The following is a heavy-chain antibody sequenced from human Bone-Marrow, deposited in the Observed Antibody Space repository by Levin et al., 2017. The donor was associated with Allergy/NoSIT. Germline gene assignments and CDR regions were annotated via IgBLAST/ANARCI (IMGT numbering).Heavy chain of an antibody. CDR3: AKDRHAHGDLDAFDI. CDR2: ISYDGSNK. CDR1: GFTFSSYG. J-gene: IGHJ3*02. D-gene: IGHD2-21*02. Sequence: GGSLRLSCAASGFTFSSYGMHWVRQAPGKGLEWVAVISYDGSNKYYADSVKGRFTISRDNSKNTLYLQMNSLRAEDTAVYYCAKDRHAHGDLDAFDIWGQGTMVTVSS. V-gene: IGHV3-30*18.